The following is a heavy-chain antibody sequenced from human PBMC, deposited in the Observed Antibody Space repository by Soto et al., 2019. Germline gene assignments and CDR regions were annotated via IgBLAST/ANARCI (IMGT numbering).Heavy chain of an antibody. D-gene: IGHD4-17*01. J-gene: IGHJ4*02. CDR1: GYTFTSYG. Sequence: ASVKVSCKASGYTFTSYGISWVRQAPGQGLEWMGWISAYNGNTNYAQKLQGRVTMTTDTSTSTAYMELRSLRSDDTAVYYCARDFSNYGDYEDLAYWGQGTLVTVSS. CDR2: ISAYNGNT. CDR3: ARDFSNYGDYEDLAY. V-gene: IGHV1-18*01.